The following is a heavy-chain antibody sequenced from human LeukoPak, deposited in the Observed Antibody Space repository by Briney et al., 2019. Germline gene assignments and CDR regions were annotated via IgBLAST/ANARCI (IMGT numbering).Heavy chain of an antibody. CDR2: INPSGGST. CDR1: GHTFTSYY. V-gene: IGHV1-46*01. Sequence: ASVKVSCKASGHTFTSYYMHWVRQAPGQGLEWMGIINPSGGSTSYAQKFQGRVTMTRDTSTSTVYMELSSLRSEDTAVYYCARGMVRGVIIKPYYYYGMDVWGKGTTVTVSS. D-gene: IGHD3-10*01. CDR3: ARGMVRGVIIKPYYYYGMDV. J-gene: IGHJ6*04.